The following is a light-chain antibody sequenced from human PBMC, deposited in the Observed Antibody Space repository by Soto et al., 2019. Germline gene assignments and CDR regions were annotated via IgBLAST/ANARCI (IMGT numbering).Light chain of an antibody. CDR1: SSDVGGYNY. Sequence: QSVLTQPPSASGSPGQSVTISCTGTSSDVGGYNYVSWYQQHPGKAPKLMIYEVIKRPSGVPDRFSGSKSGNTASLTVSGHEAEDEADYCCCSYASSNNVVFGGGTKLTVL. J-gene: IGLJ2*01. V-gene: IGLV2-8*01. CDR3: CSYASSNNVV. CDR2: EVI.